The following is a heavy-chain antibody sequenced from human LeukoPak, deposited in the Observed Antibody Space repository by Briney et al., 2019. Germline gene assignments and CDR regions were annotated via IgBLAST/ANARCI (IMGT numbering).Heavy chain of an antibody. CDR3: ARGRSIVVVTAILDY. D-gene: IGHD2-21*02. Sequence: SVKVSCKASGGTFSSYAISWVRQAPGQGLEWMGGIIPIFGTANYAQKFQGRVTITADESTSTAYMELSSLRAEDTAVYYCARGRSIVVVTAILDYWGQGTLVTVSS. CDR1: GGTFSSYA. J-gene: IGHJ4*02. CDR2: IIPIFGTA. V-gene: IGHV1-69*13.